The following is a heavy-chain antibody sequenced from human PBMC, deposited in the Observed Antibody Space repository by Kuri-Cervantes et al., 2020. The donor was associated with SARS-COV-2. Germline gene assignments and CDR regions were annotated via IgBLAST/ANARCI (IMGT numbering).Heavy chain of an antibody. CDR3: AKTGDYGNAFDI. CDR1: GFTFSSYA. D-gene: IGHD4-17*01. Sequence: GESLKISCAASGFTFSSYAMSWVRQAPGKGLEWVSAISGSGGSTYYADSVKGRFTISRDNSKNTLYLQMNSLRAEDTAEYYCAKTGDYGNAFDIWGQGTMVTVSS. CDR2: ISGSGGST. J-gene: IGHJ3*02. V-gene: IGHV3-23*01.